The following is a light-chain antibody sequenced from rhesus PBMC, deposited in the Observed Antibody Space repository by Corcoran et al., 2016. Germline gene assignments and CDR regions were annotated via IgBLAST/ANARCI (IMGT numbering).Light chain of an antibody. CDR2: LAS. CDR3: QQYYSSPLT. J-gene: IGKJ4*01. V-gene: IGKV4-1*01. CDR1: QSLLYSSNNKNY. Sequence: DIVMTQSPDSLVVSLGERVTINCKSSQSLLYSSNNKNYLDWYQQKPGQAPKLLIYLASTRESGVPNRFSGSGSGTDFTLTISGLQAEDVAVYYCQQYYSSPLTFGGGTKVEIK.